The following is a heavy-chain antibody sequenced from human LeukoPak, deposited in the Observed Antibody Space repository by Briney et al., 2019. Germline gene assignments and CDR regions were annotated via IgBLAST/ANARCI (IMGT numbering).Heavy chain of an antibody. V-gene: IGHV4-4*07. CDR3: ARGQVGGARFDY. D-gene: IGHD3-16*01. CDR2: IDTSGNT. Sequence: SETLSLTCSVSGGSISSYYWSWIRQPAGKGLEWIGHIDTSGNTNYNPSLKSRVTMSVDTSKKQFYLKMNSVSAADTAVYYCARGQVGGARFDYWGQGTLVTVSS. J-gene: IGHJ4*02. CDR1: GGSISSYY.